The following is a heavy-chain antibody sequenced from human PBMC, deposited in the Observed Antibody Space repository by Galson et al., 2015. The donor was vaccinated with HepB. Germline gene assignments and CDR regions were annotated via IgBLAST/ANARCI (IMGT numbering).Heavy chain of an antibody. J-gene: IGHJ4*02. V-gene: IGHV3-23*05. CDR2: IYSSDGGT. D-gene: IGHD3-3*01. CDR3: ARDQEPYDFWSGYSH. CDR1: GFTFSDYA. Sequence: SLRLSCAATGFTFSDYAMSWVRQTPGKGLEWVSSIYSSDGGTFYADSVKGRFSISRDTSKNILFLQMNSLGLEDTAIYYCARDQEPYDFWSGYSHWGQGTLVTVSS.